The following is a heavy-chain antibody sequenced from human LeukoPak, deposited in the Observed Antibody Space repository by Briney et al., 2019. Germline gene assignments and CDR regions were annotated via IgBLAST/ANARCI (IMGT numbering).Heavy chain of an antibody. V-gene: IGHV1-2*02. CDR3: ARGVAGPYYYYYMDV. J-gene: IGHJ6*03. CDR1: GGTFSSYA. Sequence: WASVKVSCKASGGTFSSYAISWVRQAPGQGLEWMGWINPNSGGTNYAQKFQGRVTMTRDTSISTAYMELSRLTSDDTAVYYCARGVAGPYYYYYMDVWGRGTTVTVSS. D-gene: IGHD6-19*01. CDR2: INPNSGGT.